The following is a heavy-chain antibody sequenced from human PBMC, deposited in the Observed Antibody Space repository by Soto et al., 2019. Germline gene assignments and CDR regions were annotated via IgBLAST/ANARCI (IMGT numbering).Heavy chain of an antibody. Sequence: GSLSLSCAVSVITVSSYYMSWVRQAAGKGLEWVSVIYAGTITYYADSVKGRFTIYRDNSKNTLNLEMNSLRVEDTAVYYCARIPYDNSGTIFDYWGQGTLVTV. J-gene: IGHJ4*02. D-gene: IGHD3-22*01. CDR2: IYAGTIT. CDR1: VITVSSYY. V-gene: IGHV3-53*01. CDR3: ARIPYDNSGTIFDY.